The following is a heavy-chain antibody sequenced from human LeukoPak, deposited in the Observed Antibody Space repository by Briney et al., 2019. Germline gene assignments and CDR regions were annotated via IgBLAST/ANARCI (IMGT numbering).Heavy chain of an antibody. CDR3: AKVPLPVVVITESYFDY. V-gene: IGHV3-30*18. J-gene: IGHJ4*02. CDR1: GFTFSSYG. Sequence: PGRSLRLSCAASGFTFSSYGMHWVRQAPGKGLEWVAVISYDGSNKYYADSVKGRFTISRDNSKNTLYLQMNSLRAEDTAVYYCAKVPLPVVVITESYFDYWGQGTLVTVSS. D-gene: IGHD3-22*01. CDR2: ISYDGSNK.